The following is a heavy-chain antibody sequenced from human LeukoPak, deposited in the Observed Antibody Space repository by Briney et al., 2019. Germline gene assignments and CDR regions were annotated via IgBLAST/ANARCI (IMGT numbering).Heavy chain of an antibody. V-gene: IGHV4-39*07. CDR3: ARGGLPVNYDFWSGYLNQDYYYYMDV. J-gene: IGHJ6*03. Sequence: SETLSLTCAVSGGSISSSSYYWGWIRQPPGKGLEWIGSIYYSGSTYYNPSLKSRVTISVDTSKNQFSLKLSSVTAADTAVYYCARGGLPVNYDFWSGYLNQDYYYYMDVWGKGTTVTVSS. CDR2: IYYSGST. D-gene: IGHD3-3*01. CDR1: GGSISSSSYY.